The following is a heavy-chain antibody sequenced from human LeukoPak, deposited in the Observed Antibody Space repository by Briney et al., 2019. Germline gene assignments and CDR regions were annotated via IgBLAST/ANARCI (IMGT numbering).Heavy chain of an antibody. V-gene: IGHV4-31*03. CDR2: IYYSGST. CDR3: ARVYYCGGDCYSSPFDY. J-gene: IGHJ4*02. Sequence: SETLSLTCTVSGGSISSSFYYWGWIRQPPGKGLEWIGYIYYSGSTYYNPSLKSRVTISVDTSKNQFSLKLSSVTAADTAVYYCARVYYCGGDCYSSPFDYWGQGTLVTVSS. D-gene: IGHD2-21*02. CDR1: GGSISSSFYY.